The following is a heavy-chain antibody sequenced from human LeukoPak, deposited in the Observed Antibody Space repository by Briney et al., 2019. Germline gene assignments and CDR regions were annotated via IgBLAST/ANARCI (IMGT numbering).Heavy chain of an antibody. D-gene: IGHD3-16*01. Sequence: GGSLRLSCAASGFTFSSYSMNWVRQAPGKGLEWVSYISSSSSTIYYADFVKGRFTISRDNVKNSLYLQMNSLRAEDTAVYYCARSPAGGRYYMDVWGKGTTVTVSS. J-gene: IGHJ6*03. CDR3: ARSPAGGRYYMDV. V-gene: IGHV3-48*01. CDR1: GFTFSSYS. CDR2: ISSSSSTI.